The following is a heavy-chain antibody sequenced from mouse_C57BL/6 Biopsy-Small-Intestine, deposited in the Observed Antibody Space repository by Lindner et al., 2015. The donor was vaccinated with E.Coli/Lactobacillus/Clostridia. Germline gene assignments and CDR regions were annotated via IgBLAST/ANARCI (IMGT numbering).Heavy chain of an antibody. CDR3: ARGGYYGSSFYYAMDY. V-gene: IGHV3-6*01. CDR2: ISYDGSS. CDR1: GYSITSGYS. Sequence: VQLQESGPGLVKPSQSLSLTCSVTGYSITSGYSWNWIRQFPGNKLEWMGYISYDGSSNYNPSLKNRLSITRDTAKNQFFLNLNSVTTEDTATYYCARGGYYGSSFYYAMDYWGQGTSVTVSS. J-gene: IGHJ4*01. D-gene: IGHD1-1*01.